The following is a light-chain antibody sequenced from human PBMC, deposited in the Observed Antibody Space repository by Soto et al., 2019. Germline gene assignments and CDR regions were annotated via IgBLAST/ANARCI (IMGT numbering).Light chain of an antibody. J-gene: IGLJ2*01. CDR2: YVS. CDR3: SSYTSSSTLVV. V-gene: IGLV2-14*03. CDR1: SSDVGGYSY. Sequence: QSALTQPASVSGSPGQSITISCTGTSSDVGGYSYVSWYQQHPGKAPKLMIYYVSNRPSGVSNRFSGYKSGNTASLTISGLQAEDEADYYCSSYTSSSTLVVFGGGTKLTVL.